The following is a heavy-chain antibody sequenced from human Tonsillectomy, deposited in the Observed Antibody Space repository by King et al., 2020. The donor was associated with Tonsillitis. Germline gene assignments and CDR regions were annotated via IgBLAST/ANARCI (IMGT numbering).Heavy chain of an antibody. CDR1: GFTFNNYG. CDR2: IRYDGSNK. Sequence: VQLVESGGGVVKPGGSLRLSCAASGFTFNNYGIHWVRQAPGKGLEWVAFIRYDGSNKYYADSVKGRFTISRDNSKNTLYLQMNSLRAEDTAVYYCAIDRNLDYWGQGTLVTVSS. CDR3: AIDRNLDY. D-gene: IGHD1-14*01. V-gene: IGHV3-30*02. J-gene: IGHJ4*02.